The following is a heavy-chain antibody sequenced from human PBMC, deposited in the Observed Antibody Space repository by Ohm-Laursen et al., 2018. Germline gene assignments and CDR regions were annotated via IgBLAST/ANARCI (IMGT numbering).Heavy chain of an antibody. J-gene: IGHJ5*02. V-gene: IGHV4-61*01. CDR2: IFYTGNT. CDR1: GGSVTSGSYY. D-gene: IGHD3-22*01. Sequence: TLSLTCTVSGGSVTSGSYYWSWIRQPPGKGLEWIGYIFYTGNTKYNPSLKSRVTISVDTSKNQFSLKLSSVTAADTAVYYCARDHVHDSSGYYYHWFDPWGQGTLVTVSS. CDR3: ARDHVHDSSGYYYHWFDP.